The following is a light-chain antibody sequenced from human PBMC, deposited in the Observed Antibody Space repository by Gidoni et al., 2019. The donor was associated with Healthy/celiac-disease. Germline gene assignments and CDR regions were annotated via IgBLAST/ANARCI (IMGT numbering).Light chain of an antibody. V-gene: IGKV3-20*01. CDR1: QSVSSSY. CDR3: QQYGSSPPLFT. Sequence: EIVLTQSPGTLSLFPGERATLSCRASQSVSSSYLAWYQQKPGQAPRLLIYGASSRATGIPDRFSGSESGTDFTLTISRLEPEDFAVYYCQQYGSSPPLFTFGPGTKVDIK. CDR2: GAS. J-gene: IGKJ3*01.